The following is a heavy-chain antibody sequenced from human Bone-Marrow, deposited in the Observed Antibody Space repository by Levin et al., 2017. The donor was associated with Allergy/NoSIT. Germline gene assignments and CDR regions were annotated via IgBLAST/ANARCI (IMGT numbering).Heavy chain of an antibody. V-gene: IGHV3-30*02. CDR2: IQYDGTNK. Sequence: GGSLRLSCVASGFTFSSYGMHWVRQAPGKGLEWVATIQYDGTNKYYADSVKGRFTISRDNSNNTLYLQMNSLRAEDTAVYYCANDVDTTRSPGTGFDYWGQGSRVAVSS. CDR1: GFTFSSYG. J-gene: IGHJ4*02. D-gene: IGHD5-18*01. CDR3: ANDVDTTRSPGTGFDY.